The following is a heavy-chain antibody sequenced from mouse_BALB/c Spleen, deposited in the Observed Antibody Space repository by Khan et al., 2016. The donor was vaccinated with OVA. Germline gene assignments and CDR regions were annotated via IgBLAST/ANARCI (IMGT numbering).Heavy chain of an antibody. CDR1: GYTFTDYI. CDR3: ARSGYGSLGY. D-gene: IGHD1-1*01. V-gene: IGHV1-77*01. CDR2: IYPGSGST. J-gene: IGHJ2*01. Sequence: QVQLKQSGPVLVKPGASVKMSYKASGYTFTDYIINWVRQRTGQGLEWIGQIYPGSGSTYYNEKFKGKATLTADKSSNTAYMQLRSLTSEDSAVYFGARSGYGSLGYWGQGTTLTVSS.